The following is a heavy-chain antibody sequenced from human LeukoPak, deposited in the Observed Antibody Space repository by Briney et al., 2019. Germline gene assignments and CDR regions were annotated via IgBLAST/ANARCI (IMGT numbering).Heavy chain of an antibody. CDR3: ARAAGVPVAFDI. V-gene: IGHV4-59*01. Sequence: PSETLSLTCTVSGGSISSYYWSWIRQPPGKGLEWIGYIYYSGSTYYNPSLKSRVTISVDTSKNQFSLKLSSVTAADTAVYYCARAAGVPVAFDIWGQGTMVTVSS. CDR1: GGSISSYY. J-gene: IGHJ3*02. D-gene: IGHD2-8*01. CDR2: IYYSGST.